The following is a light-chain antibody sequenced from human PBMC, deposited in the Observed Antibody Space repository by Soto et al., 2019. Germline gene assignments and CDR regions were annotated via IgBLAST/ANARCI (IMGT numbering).Light chain of an antibody. CDR2: EVS. Sequence: SALTKPPSASGSPGESVTIPCTGTSSDVGAYNYVSWYQQLPGKAPKLIIYEVSKRPSGVPDRFSGSKSGNTASLTVSGLQAEDEADYYCTSYAGTYSFFYVFGTGTKVTVL. V-gene: IGLV2-8*01. CDR3: TSYAGTYSFFYV. J-gene: IGLJ1*01. CDR1: SSDVGAYNY.